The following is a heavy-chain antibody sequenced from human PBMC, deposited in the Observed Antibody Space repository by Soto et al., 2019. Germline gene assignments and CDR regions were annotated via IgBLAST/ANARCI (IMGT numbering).Heavy chain of an antibody. CDR3: ARAIGYNWNDDLDP. V-gene: IGHV3-48*02. J-gene: IGHJ5*02. D-gene: IGHD1-20*01. Sequence: GSLRLSCAASGFIFSTYAITWVRQAPGKGLEWISYISKSSSSTYYADSVKGRFTISRDNAKNSLFLQMSSLRDEDTAVYYCARAIGYNWNDDLDPWGQGTLVTVSS. CDR1: GFIFSTYA. CDR2: ISKSSSST.